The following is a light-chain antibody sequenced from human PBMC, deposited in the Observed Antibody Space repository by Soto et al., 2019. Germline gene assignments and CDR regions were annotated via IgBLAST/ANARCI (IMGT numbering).Light chain of an antibody. Sequence: QSALTQPPSVSGAPGQRVTISCTGSSSNIGAGYDVHWYQQLPGTAPKLLIYANTNRPSGVPGRFSGSKSGTSASLAITGLQAEDEADYYCQSYDSSLSGYVFGTVTKLTGL. CDR3: QSYDSSLSGYV. J-gene: IGLJ1*01. CDR2: ANT. CDR1: SSNIGAGYD. V-gene: IGLV1-40*01.